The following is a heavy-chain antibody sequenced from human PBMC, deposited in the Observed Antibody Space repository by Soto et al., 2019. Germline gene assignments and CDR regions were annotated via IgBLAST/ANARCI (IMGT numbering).Heavy chain of an antibody. CDR1: GFTFSSYA. CDR2: ISGSGGST. V-gene: IGHV3-23*01. J-gene: IGHJ6*02. D-gene: IGHD3-22*01. Sequence: GGSLRLSCAASGFTFSSYAMSWVRQAPGKGLEWVSAISGSGGSTYYADSVKGRFTISRDNSKNTLYLQMNGLRAEDTAVYYCAKPRGYYPLGYYGMDVWGQGTTVTVSS. CDR3: AKPRGYYPLGYYGMDV.